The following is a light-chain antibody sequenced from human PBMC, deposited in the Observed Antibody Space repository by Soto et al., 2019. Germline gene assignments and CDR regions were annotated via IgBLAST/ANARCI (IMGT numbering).Light chain of an antibody. CDR3: QQRSNWPLT. CDR1: QSISNSY. Sequence: EVVLTQSPGTLSLSPGERATLSCRTSQSISNSYLAWYQQKPGQAPRLLIYGASSRATGIPDRFSGSGSGTDFTLTISSLEPEDFAVYYCQQRSNWPLTFGPGTKVDIK. J-gene: IGKJ3*01. CDR2: GAS. V-gene: IGKV3D-20*02.